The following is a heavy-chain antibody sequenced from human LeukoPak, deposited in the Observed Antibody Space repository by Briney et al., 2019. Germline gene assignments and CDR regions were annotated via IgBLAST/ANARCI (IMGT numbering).Heavy chain of an antibody. CDR1: GGSFSGYY. V-gene: IGHV4-4*07. CDR3: ARDNPIQLWLGPYYSYMDV. D-gene: IGHD5-18*01. J-gene: IGHJ6*03. CDR2: IYTSGST. Sequence: PSETLSLTCAVYGGSFSGYYWSWIRQLAGKGLEWIGRIYTSGSTNYNPSLESRVTMSVDTSKNQFSLKLSSVTAADTAVYYCARDNPIQLWLGPYYSYMDVWGKGTTVTVSS.